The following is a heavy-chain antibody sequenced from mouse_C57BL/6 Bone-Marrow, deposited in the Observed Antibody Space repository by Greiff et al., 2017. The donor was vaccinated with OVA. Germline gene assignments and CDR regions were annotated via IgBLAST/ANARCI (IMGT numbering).Heavy chain of an antibody. J-gene: IGHJ2*01. CDR3: TTYYYGSSP. V-gene: IGHV14-4*01. Sequence: EVQLQQSGAELVRPGASVKLSCTASGFNIKDDYMHWVKQRPEQGLEWIGWIDPENGDTEYASKFQGKATITADTSSNTAYLQLSSLTSEDTAVYYCTTYYYGSSPWGQVTTLTVSS. CDR2: IDPENGDT. CDR1: GFNIKDDY. D-gene: IGHD1-1*01.